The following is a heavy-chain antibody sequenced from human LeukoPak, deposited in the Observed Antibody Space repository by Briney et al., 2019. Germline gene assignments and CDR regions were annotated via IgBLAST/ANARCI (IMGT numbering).Heavy chain of an antibody. CDR1: GGSISSGGYS. CDR2: IYHSGST. J-gene: IGHJ4*02. Sequence: TSETLSLTCAVSGGSISSGGYSWSWIRQPLGKGLEWIGYIYHSGSTYYNPSLKSRVTISVDRSKNQFSLKLSSVTAADTAVYYSARAASTTTLDYWGQGTLVTVSS. V-gene: IGHV4-30-2*01. CDR3: ARAASTTTLDY. D-gene: IGHD1-1*01.